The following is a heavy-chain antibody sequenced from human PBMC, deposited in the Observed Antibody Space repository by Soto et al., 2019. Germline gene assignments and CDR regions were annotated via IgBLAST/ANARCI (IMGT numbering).Heavy chain of an antibody. CDR3: VHRRRYVGAFDY. Sequence: SGPTLVNPTQTLTVTFTCSGFSLITPGLGVGWIRQPPGKALEWLAFFYWNDDNRYSPSLKSRITITKDTSRNQVVLTLTNLDPEDTGTYYCVHRRRYVGAFDYWGQGTLVTVSS. V-gene: IGHV2-5*01. D-gene: IGHD5-12*01. J-gene: IGHJ4*02. CDR1: GFSLITPGLG. CDR2: FYWNDDN.